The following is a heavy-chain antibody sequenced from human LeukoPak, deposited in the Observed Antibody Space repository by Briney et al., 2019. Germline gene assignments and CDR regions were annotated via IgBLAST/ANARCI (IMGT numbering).Heavy chain of an antibody. CDR1: GFTFSSYN. D-gene: IGHD3-9*01. V-gene: IGHV3-21*01. CDR3: ARDNILTGLT. J-gene: IGHJ4*02. Sequence: PGGSLRLSCAASGFTFSSYNMNWVRQAPGKGLEWVSSISASSSYTYYADSVKGRFTISRDNAKNSLYLQMNSLRVQDTAVYYCARDNILTGLTGGQGTLVIVSS. CDR2: ISASSSYT.